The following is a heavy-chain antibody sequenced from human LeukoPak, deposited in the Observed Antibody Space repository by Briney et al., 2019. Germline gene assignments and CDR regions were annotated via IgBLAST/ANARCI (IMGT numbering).Heavy chain of an antibody. Sequence: SETLSLTCTVSGGSISSYYWSWIRQPPGKGLEWIGYIYHSGSTNYNPSLKSRVTISVDTSKNQFSLKLSSVTAADTAVYYCAGSYYYDSSSIDYWGQGTLVTVSS. CDR1: GGSISSYY. CDR3: AGSYYYDSSSIDY. J-gene: IGHJ4*02. CDR2: IYHSGST. D-gene: IGHD3-22*01. V-gene: IGHV4-59*01.